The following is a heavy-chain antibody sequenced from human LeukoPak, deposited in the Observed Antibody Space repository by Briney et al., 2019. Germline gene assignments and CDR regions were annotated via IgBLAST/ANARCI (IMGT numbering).Heavy chain of an antibody. Sequence: EASVTLSCKASGGTFSSYAISWVRQAPGQGLEWMGRIIPILGIANYAQKFQGRVTITADKSTSTAYMELSSLRSEDTAVYYCARLYSSSWYGWFDPWGQGTLVTVSS. J-gene: IGHJ5*02. CDR3: ARLYSSSWYGWFDP. D-gene: IGHD6-13*01. CDR1: GGTFSSYA. CDR2: IIPILGIA. V-gene: IGHV1-69*04.